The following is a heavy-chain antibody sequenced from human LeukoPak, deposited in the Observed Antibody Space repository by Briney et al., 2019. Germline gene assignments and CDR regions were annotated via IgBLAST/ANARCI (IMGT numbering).Heavy chain of an antibody. CDR1: GFTFSDCW. D-gene: IGHD3-16*01. V-gene: IGHV3-21*01. Sequence: PGGSLRLSCAASGFTFSDCWMHWVRQAPVKALEWVSSISSSSSYIYYADSVKGRFTISRDNAKNSLYLQMNSLRAEDTAVYYCARGDYDYVWGNRPYYFDYWGQGTLVTVSS. J-gene: IGHJ4*02. CDR2: ISSSSSYI. CDR3: ARGDYDYVWGNRPYYFDY.